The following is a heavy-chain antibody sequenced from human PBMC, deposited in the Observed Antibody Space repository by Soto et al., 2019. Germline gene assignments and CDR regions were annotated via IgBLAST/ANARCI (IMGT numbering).Heavy chain of an antibody. V-gene: IGHV4-59*01. CDR3: ARVVRGVIGGMDV. CDR2: IYYSGST. D-gene: IGHD3-10*01. Sequence: SETLSLTCPVSGGSISSYYWSWIRQPPGKGLEWIGYIYYSGSTNYNPSLKSRVTISVDTSKNQFSLKLSSVTAADTAVYYCARVVRGVIGGMDVWGQGTTVTVSS. J-gene: IGHJ6*02. CDR1: GGSISSYY.